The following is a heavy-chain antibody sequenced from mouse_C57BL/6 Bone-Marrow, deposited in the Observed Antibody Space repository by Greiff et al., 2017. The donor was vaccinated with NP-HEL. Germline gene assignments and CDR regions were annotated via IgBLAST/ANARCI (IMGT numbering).Heavy chain of an antibody. V-gene: IGHV1-64*01. D-gene: IGHD2-12*01. CDR3: AKRGIRYWYFDV. Sequence: VQLQQPGAELVKPGASVKLSCKASGYTFTSYWMHWVKQRPGQGLEWIGMIHPNSGSTNYNEKFKSKATLTVDKSSSTAYMQLSSLTSEDSAVYYCAKRGIRYWYFDVWGTGTTVTVSS. J-gene: IGHJ1*03. CDR2: IHPNSGST. CDR1: GYTFTSYW.